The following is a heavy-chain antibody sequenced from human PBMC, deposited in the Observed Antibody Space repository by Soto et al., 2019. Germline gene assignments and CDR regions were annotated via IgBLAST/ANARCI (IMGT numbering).Heavy chain of an antibody. CDR3: ARHGYNYGGGYFDY. J-gene: IGHJ4*02. CDR1: GGSFSGYY. D-gene: IGHD5-18*01. V-gene: IGHV4-34*01. Sequence: SETLSLTCAVYGGSFSGYYWSWIRQPPGKGLEWIGEINHSGSTNYNPSLKSRVTISVHTSNSQFSLELSSVTAADTAVYYCARHGYNYGGGYFDYWGQGTLVTVSS. CDR2: INHSGST.